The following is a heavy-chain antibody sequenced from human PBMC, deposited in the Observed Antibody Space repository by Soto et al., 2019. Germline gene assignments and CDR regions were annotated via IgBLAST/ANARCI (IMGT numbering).Heavy chain of an antibody. CDR1: GGSFSGYY. Sequence: QVQLQQWGAGLLKPSETLSLTCAVYGGSFSGYYWSWIRQPPGKGLEWIGEINHSGSTNYNPSLTSRVTISVDTSKNQFSLKLSSVTAADTAVYYCARRSYYYDSSGYYGVQAPFDYWGQGTLVTVSS. J-gene: IGHJ4*02. V-gene: IGHV4-34*01. CDR3: ARRSYYYDSSGYYGVQAPFDY. CDR2: INHSGST. D-gene: IGHD3-22*01.